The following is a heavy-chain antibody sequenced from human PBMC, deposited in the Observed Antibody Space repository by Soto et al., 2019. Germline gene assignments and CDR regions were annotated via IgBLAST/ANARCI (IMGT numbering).Heavy chain of an antibody. Sequence: GGSLRLSCAASGFTFDDYAMHWVRRAPGKGLEWVSGISWNSGSIGYADSVKGRFTISRDNAKNSLYLQMNSLRAEDTALYYWAKDISSGWYGDFQHWGQGTLVTVSS. J-gene: IGHJ1*01. CDR2: ISWNSGSI. CDR3: AKDISSGWYGDFQH. CDR1: GFTFDDYA. D-gene: IGHD6-19*01. V-gene: IGHV3-9*01.